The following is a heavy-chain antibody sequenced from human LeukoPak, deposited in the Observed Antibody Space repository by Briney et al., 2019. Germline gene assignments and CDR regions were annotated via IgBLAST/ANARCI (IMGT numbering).Heavy chain of an antibody. CDR1: GDSIGTFY. CDR3: TRGYRGLPDFEY. V-gene: IGHV4-4*07. D-gene: IGHD1-26*01. Sequence: SETLSLTCTVFGDSIGTFYWSWIRQSAGKGLEWICRFYTSGSANYNASLKSRATMSVDTSKNQFFLKLISVTAADTALYNCTRGYRGLPDFEYWGQGILVTVSS. CDR2: FYTSGSA. J-gene: IGHJ4*02.